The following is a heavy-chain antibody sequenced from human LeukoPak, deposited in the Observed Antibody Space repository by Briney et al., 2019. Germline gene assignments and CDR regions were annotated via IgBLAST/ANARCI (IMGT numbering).Heavy chain of an antibody. V-gene: IGHV3-23*01. CDR1: GFTFSAFG. Sequence: GGSLRLPCAASGFTFSAFGMNWVRQAPGKGLEWVPSITKSGDNTYYVDSVKGRITISRDNSKNTLYLQMNSLRAEDTAKYYCTKDYCGKFCSAVWGQGTTVTVSS. CDR2: ITKSGDNT. J-gene: IGHJ6*02. CDR3: TKDYCGKFCSAV. D-gene: IGHD3-9*01.